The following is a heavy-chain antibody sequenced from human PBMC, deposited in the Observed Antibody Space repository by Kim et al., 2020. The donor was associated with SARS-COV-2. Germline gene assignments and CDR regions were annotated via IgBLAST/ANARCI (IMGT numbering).Heavy chain of an antibody. CDR2: IIPIFGTA. CDR1: GGTFSSYA. Sequence: SVNVSCKASGGTFSSYAISWVRQAPGQGLEWMGGIIPIFGTANYAQKFQGRVTITADESTSTAYMELSSLRSEDTAVYYCARVQDYGDLTNDYWGQGTLVTVSS. CDR3: ARVQDYGDLTNDY. V-gene: IGHV1-69*13. D-gene: IGHD4-17*01. J-gene: IGHJ4*02.